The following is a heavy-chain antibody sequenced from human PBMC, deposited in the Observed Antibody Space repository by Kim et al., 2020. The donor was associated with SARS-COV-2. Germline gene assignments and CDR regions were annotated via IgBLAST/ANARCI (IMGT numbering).Heavy chain of an antibody. Sequence: SETLSLTCTVSVDSINSDYWTWIRQPPGKGLEWIAYIPYSGKTAYNPSLRSRVAISIDPSKSHFSLQLTSVTAADTAVYFCARLPDITGWPFDSWGQGVLVTVSS. J-gene: IGHJ4*02. CDR2: IPYSGKT. D-gene: IGHD6-19*01. CDR3: ARLPDITGWPFDS. CDR1: VDSINSDY. V-gene: IGHV4-59*01.